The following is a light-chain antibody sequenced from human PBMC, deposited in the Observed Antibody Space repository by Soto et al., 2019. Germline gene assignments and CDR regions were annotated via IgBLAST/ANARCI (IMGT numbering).Light chain of an antibody. Sequence: QSALTQPASVSGSPGQSITISCTGTSSDVGGYNYVSWYQQHPGEAPRLIIYDVSNRPSGVYDRFSGSKSGDTASLTVSGLQAEDEGDYYCHSFTSATGTTPDVFGTGTKVTVL. V-gene: IGLV2-14*01. CDR1: SSDVGGYNY. J-gene: IGLJ1*01. CDR3: HSFTSATGTTPDV. CDR2: DVS.